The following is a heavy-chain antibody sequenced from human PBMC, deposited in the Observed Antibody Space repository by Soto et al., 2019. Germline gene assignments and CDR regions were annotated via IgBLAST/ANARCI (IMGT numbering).Heavy chain of an antibody. D-gene: IGHD2-15*01. CDR3: AKVLDDCSGGSCFNWFDP. Sequence: PGGSLRLCCAASGFTFSSYAMSWVRQAPGKGLEWVSAISGSGGSTYYADSVKGRFTISRDNSKNTLYLQMNSLRAEDTAVYYCAKVLDDCSGGSCFNWFDPWGQGTLVTVSS. CDR1: GFTFSSYA. CDR2: ISGSGGST. J-gene: IGHJ5*02. V-gene: IGHV3-23*01.